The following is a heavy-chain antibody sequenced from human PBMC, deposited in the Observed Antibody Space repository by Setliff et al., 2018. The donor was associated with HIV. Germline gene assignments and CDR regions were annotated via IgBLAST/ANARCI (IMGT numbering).Heavy chain of an antibody. CDR2: IYNTGST. CDR3: ARFSAQDRSSWYLDY. D-gene: IGHD6-13*01. J-gene: IGHJ4*02. Sequence: LSLTCTVSDGSISSHYWSWIRQPPGKGLEWIGYIYNTGSTNNNPSLKSRVTISIHTSKNQFSLRLSSVTAADTAVYYCARFSAQDRSSWYLDYWGQGTLVTVSS. CDR1: DGSISSHY. V-gene: IGHV4-59*11.